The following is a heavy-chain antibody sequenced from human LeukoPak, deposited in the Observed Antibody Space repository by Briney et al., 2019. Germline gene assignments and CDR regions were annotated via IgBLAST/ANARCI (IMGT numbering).Heavy chain of an antibody. V-gene: IGHV3-48*04. CDR2: IGASSATI. Sequence: GGSLRLSCAASGFIFSSYSMNWVRQAPGKGLEWISYIGASSATIHYADSVQGRFTISRDNAKNSLFLQMDNLRAEDTAVYYCAKVFGVEYFYYMDVWGNGATVIVSS. J-gene: IGHJ6*03. CDR1: GFIFSSYS. D-gene: IGHD3-3*01. CDR3: AKVFGVEYFYYMDV.